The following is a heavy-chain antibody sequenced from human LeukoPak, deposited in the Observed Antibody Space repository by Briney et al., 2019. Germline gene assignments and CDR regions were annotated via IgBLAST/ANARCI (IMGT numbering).Heavy chain of an antibody. J-gene: IGHJ4*01. CDR2: IGHVAGDI. Sequence: GGSLRLSCVTSGFTFTSVSMSWVRQAPGKGLEWVAFIGHVAGDIFYGDSVKGRFNISRDDAKGSVYLQMNSLTVDDTAVHFCARDPYTGSMFDYWGHGTLVTVSS. CDR3: ARDPYTGSMFDY. V-gene: IGHV3-21*01. D-gene: IGHD1-1*01. CDR1: GFTFTSVS.